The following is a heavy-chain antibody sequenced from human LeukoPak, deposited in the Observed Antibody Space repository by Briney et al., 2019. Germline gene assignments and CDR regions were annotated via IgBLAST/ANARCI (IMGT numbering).Heavy chain of an antibody. V-gene: IGHV3-33*01. CDR1: GFTFSSYG. Sequence: GGSLRLSCAASGFTFSSYGMNWVRQAPGKGLEWVAGIWYDGSNKYYADSVKGRFTISRDNSKNTLYLQMNSLRAGDTAGYYFARDQGGYCSNTSCHYGRDFWGQGTTVSVSS. CDR2: IWYDGSNK. CDR3: ARDQGGYCSNTSCHYGRDF. J-gene: IGHJ6*02. D-gene: IGHD2-2*01.